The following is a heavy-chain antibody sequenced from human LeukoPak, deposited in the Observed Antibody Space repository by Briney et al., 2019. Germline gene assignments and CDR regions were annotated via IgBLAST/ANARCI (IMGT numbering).Heavy chain of an antibody. D-gene: IGHD3-3*01. CDR1: GFTFSSYS. CDR3: ARFTRRDTYYDFWSGYHGAFDI. V-gene: IGHV3-48*04. CDR2: ISSRSSTI. Sequence: AGGSLRLSCAASGFTFSSYSMNWVRQAPGKGLEWVSYISSRSSTIYYADSVKGRFTISRDNAKNSLYLQMNSLRAEDTALYHCARFTRRDTYYDFWSGYHGAFDIWGQGTMVTVSS. J-gene: IGHJ3*02.